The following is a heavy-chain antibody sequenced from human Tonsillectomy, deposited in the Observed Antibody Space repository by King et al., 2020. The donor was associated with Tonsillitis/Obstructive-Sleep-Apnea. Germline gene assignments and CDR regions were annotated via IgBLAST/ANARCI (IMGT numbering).Heavy chain of an antibody. J-gene: IGHJ4*02. CDR1: GGSFSAYY. CDR2: INHSGST. V-gene: IGHV4-34*01. Sequence: VQLQQWGAGLLKPSETLSLTCAVYGGSFSAYYWSWIRQPPGKGLEWIGEINHSGSTKYNPSLKSRVIISLDTSKNQFSLKLSSVTAADTAVYYCARGDLLTGYYASTDFAYWGQGTLVTVSS. CDR3: ARGDLLTGYYASTDFAY. D-gene: IGHD3-9*01.